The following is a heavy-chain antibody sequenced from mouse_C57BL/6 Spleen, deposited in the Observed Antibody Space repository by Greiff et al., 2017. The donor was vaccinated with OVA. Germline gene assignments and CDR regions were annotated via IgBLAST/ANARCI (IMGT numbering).Heavy chain of an antibody. Sequence: EVNVVESGEGLVKPGGSLKLSCAASGFTFSSYAMSWVRQTPEKRLEWVAYISSGGDYIYYADTVKGRFTISRDNARNTLYLQMSSLKSEDTAMYYCTRGYDGYPFDYWGQGTTLTVSS. CDR2: ISSGGDYI. CDR3: TRGYDGYPFDY. V-gene: IGHV5-9-1*02. CDR1: GFTFSSYA. J-gene: IGHJ2*01. D-gene: IGHD2-3*01.